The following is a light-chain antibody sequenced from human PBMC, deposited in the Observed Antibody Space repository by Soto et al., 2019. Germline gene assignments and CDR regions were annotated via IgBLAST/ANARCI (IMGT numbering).Light chain of an antibody. Sequence: AVQLTQSPSSLSASVGDRATITCRASQDIRTDLGWYQQKPGKAPKVLIFGASTLQSGVPSRFSVSGSGTDFILTISSLQPEDFATYYCLQDYSYPRTVGQGTKVEIK. CDR3: LQDYSYPRT. V-gene: IGKV1-6*01. CDR1: QDIRTD. CDR2: GAS. J-gene: IGKJ1*01.